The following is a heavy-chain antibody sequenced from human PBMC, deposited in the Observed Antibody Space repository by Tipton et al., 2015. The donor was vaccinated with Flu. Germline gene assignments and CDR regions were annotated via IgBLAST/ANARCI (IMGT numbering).Heavy chain of an antibody. J-gene: IGHJ4*02. Sequence: LRLSCAVYGGSFSGYYWSWTRQPPGKGLEWIGEINHSGSTNYNPSLKSRVTISVDTSKNQFSLKLSSVTAADTAVYYCARSKVAAGTESFDYWGQGTLVTVSS. CDR3: ARSKVAAGTESFDY. D-gene: IGHD6-13*01. CDR1: GGSFSGYY. CDR2: INHSGST. V-gene: IGHV4-34*01.